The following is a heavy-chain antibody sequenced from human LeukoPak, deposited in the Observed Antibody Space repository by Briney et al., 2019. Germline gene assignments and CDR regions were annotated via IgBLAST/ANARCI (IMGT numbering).Heavy chain of an antibody. D-gene: IGHD3-10*01. CDR2: IYHSGST. J-gene: IGHJ3*02. CDR1: GGSISSSNW. Sequence: SESLSLTCTVSGGSISSSNWWSWVRQPPGKGLEWIGEIYHSGSTNYNPSLKSRVTISVDKSKNQFSLKLSSVTAADTAVYYCARGAAYYYGSGPTDDAFDIWGQGTMVTVSS. CDR3: ARGAAYYYGSGPTDDAFDI. V-gene: IGHV4-4*02.